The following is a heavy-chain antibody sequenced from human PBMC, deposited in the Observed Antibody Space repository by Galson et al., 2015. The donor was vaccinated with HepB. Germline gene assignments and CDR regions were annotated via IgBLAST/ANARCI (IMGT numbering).Heavy chain of an antibody. V-gene: IGHV3-53*01. CDR2: IYSGGST. J-gene: IGHJ4*02. CDR1: GFTVSSHY. D-gene: IGHD2-21*01. Sequence: SLRLSCAASGFTVSSHYMSWVRQAPGKGLEWVSVIYSGGSTYYADSVKGRFTISSDNSKNTPYLQMNSLRAEDTAVYYCARTPPLTYCGGECWPLDFDYWGQATLVTVSS. CDR3: ARTPPLTYCGGECWPLDFDY.